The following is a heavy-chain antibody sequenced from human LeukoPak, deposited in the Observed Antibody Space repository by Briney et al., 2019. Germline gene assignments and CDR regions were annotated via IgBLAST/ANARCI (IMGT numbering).Heavy chain of an antibody. Sequence: SETLSLTCSVSGYSVSTLANRGWIRQSPGKGPEWVASIYYGGATYYNPSLRGRVTISMDTSKNQISLKLTSVTAADTAVYYCAREKALTDRYDFTGYDWEYWGQGSLVIVSS. CDR1: GYSVSTLAN. D-gene: IGHD3-22*01. J-gene: IGHJ4*02. CDR2: IYYGGAT. CDR3: AREKALTDRYDFTGYDWEY. V-gene: IGHV4-38-2*02.